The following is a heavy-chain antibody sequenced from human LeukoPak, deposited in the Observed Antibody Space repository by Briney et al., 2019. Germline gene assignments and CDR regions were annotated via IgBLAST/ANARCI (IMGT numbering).Heavy chain of an antibody. Sequence: SETPSLTCTVSGGSISSGGYYWSWIRQHPGKGLEWIGYIYYSGSTYYNPSLKSRVTISVDTSKNQFSLKLSSVTAADTAVYYCARDPSLEDAFDIWGQGTMVTVSS. CDR2: IYYSGST. D-gene: IGHD2-2*01. J-gene: IGHJ3*02. CDR3: ARDPSLEDAFDI. V-gene: IGHV4-31*03. CDR1: GGSISSGGYY.